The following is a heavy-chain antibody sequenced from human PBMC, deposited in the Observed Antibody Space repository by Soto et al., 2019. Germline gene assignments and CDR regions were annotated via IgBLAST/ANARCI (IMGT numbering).Heavy chain of an antibody. V-gene: IGHV3-15*07. Sequence: EVQLVESGGGLVKPGGSLRLSCAASGFTFSNAWMNWVRQAPGKGLEWVGRIKSKTDGGTTDYAAPVKGRFTISRDDSKNTLYLQMNSLKTEDTAVYYCTTTSSSWDPYYYYGMDVWGQGTTVTVSS. CDR1: GFTFSNAW. CDR3: TTTSSSWDPYYYYGMDV. D-gene: IGHD6-13*01. J-gene: IGHJ6*02. CDR2: IKSKTDGGTT.